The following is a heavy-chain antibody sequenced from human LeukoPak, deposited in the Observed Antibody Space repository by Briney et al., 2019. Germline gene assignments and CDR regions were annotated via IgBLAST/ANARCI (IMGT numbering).Heavy chain of an antibody. Sequence: GGSLRLSCAASGFTLSNHAMSWVRQAPGKGLEWVAGLSGSGGGTNYADSVQGRFTISRDNPKNTLYLQMNSLRAEDTAVYFCAKRGVVIRVFLVGFHKEAYYFDSWGQGALVTVSS. CDR3: AKRGVVIRVFLVGFHKEAYYFDS. CDR1: GFTLSNHA. D-gene: IGHD3-10*01. J-gene: IGHJ4*02. V-gene: IGHV3-23*01. CDR2: LSGSGGGT.